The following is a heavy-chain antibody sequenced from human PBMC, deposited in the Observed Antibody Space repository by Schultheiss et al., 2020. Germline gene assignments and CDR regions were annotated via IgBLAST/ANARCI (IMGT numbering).Heavy chain of an antibody. CDR2: IFYSGNT. CDR1: GGSFSGYY. Sequence: SETLSLTCAVYGGSFSGYYWSWIRQYPGKGLEWIGYIFYSGNTYYNPSLKSRLSISVDTSKNHFSLNLSSVTAADTAVYYCARFGPGDAFDIWGQGTMVTVSS. CDR3: ARFGPGDAFDI. J-gene: IGHJ3*02. D-gene: IGHD3-16*01. V-gene: IGHV4-31*11.